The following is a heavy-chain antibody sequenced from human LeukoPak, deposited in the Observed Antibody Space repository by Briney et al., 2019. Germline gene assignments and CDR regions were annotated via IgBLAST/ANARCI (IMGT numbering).Heavy chain of an antibody. V-gene: IGHV5-51*01. CDR1: GKSVTKCW. Sequence: WESLQISRMDSGKSVTKCWIVYVRQRPGKGLEWMGIIYPGDSDTRYSPSFQGQVTISADKSISTDYLQWSSLKASDTAMYYCARGYDSSGYYYDYWGQGTLVTVSS. CDR2: IYPGDSDT. J-gene: IGHJ4*02. CDR3: ARGYDSSGYYYDY. D-gene: IGHD3-22*01.